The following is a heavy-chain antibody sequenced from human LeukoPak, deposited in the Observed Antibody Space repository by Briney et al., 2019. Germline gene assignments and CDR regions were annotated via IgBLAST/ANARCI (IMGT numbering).Heavy chain of an antibody. CDR2: INEDGSEK. Sequence: GGSLRLSCVALEFSFETYWMSWVRQAPGKGPEWVANINEDGSEKHYVGSVRGRFTISRDNADNSLQLQMNSLRPEDMAVYYCARGETMDVWGKGTTVTVSS. D-gene: IGHD5-24*01. V-gene: IGHV3-7*01. J-gene: IGHJ6*03. CDR3: ARGETMDV. CDR1: EFSFETYW.